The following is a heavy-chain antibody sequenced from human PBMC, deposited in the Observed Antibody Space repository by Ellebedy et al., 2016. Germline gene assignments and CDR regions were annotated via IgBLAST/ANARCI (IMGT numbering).Heavy chain of an antibody. CDR1: GDSISNYY. V-gene: IGHV4-59*01. J-gene: IGHJ3*02. D-gene: IGHD1-1*01. CDR3: AKWNGNLNAFDI. Sequence: SETLSLTCSVSGDSISNYYWNWIRRPPGKGLEWIGYVFHTGNSDYNPSLKSRVTMSVDTSKSQFSLRLTSVTAADTAVYYCAKWNGNLNAFDIWGQGTMVTVS. CDR2: VFHTGNS.